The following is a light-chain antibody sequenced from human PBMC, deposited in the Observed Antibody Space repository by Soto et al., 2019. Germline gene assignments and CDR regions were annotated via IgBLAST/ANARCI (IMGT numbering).Light chain of an antibody. CDR3: QQSFHTPYT. CDR1: QNINKN. J-gene: IGKJ2*01. CDR2: EAS. Sequence: IQMTQSLSSLSAFVGDSVTISCRASQNINKNLNWYQQKSGKAPSLLMYEASTLQSGVPSRFSGSGSGTDFTLAITNLQPEDFATYYCQQSFHTPYTFGQGTKLEI. V-gene: IGKV1-39*01.